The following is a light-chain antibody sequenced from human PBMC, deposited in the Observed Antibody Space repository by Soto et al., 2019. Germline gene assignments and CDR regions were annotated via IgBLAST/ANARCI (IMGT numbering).Light chain of an antibody. CDR2: DVS. CDR3: SSYTSSSTHV. CDR1: SSDVGAYNF. Sequence: QSALTQPASVSGSRGQSITISCAGTSSDVGAYNFVSWYQQHPGKLPKLMIFDVSRWPSGVSDRFSGSKSGNTASLTISGLQAEDEGDYYCSSYTSSSTHVFGSGTKLTVL. J-gene: IGLJ1*01. V-gene: IGLV2-14*03.